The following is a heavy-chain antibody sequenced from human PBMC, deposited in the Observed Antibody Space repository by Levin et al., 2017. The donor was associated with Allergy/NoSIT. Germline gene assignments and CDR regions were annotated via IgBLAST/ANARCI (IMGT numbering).Heavy chain of an antibody. Sequence: QPGGSLRLSCAAFGFTVSSNYVSWVRQAPGKGLEWVAVIYTGDRTHYAHSVEGRCTISRDIAENTVILEMNRLRVDDTAIYYCAREGEAYDVLTGYSGGEGKWGQGTLVTVSS. CDR3: AREGEAYDVLTGYSGGEGK. CDR1: GFTVSSNY. J-gene: IGHJ4*02. V-gene: IGHV3-53*01. CDR2: IYTGDRT. D-gene: IGHD3-9*01.